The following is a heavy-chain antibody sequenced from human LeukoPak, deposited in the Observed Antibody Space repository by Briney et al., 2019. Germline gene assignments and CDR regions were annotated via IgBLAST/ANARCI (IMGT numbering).Heavy chain of an antibody. D-gene: IGHD2-2*01. Sequence: GASVKVSCKASGYTFTGFYMHWVRQAPGQGLEWMGWINPNSGGTKYEQRFQGRVTMTRDTSISTAYMELSSLSSDDTAVYYCARAVSTYCSTTKCYPGEGYWGQGSLGTGSS. V-gene: IGHV1-2*02. J-gene: IGHJ4*02. CDR1: GYTFTGFY. CDR2: INPNSGGT. CDR3: ARAVSTYCSTTKCYPGEGY.